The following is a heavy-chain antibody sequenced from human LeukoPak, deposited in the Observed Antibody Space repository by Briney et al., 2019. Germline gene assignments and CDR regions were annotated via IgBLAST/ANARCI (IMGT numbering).Heavy chain of an antibody. D-gene: IGHD3-22*01. CDR3: ARGTSIDYYDSSGYYSFHY. Sequence: SGGSLRLSCAASGFTFNIYTLHWVRQAPGKGLEWVAVISYDGNDEYYADSVKGRFTLSRDNSKNTLYLQMNSLRAEETAVYYCARGTSIDYYDSSGYYSFHYWGQGTLVTVSS. CDR1: GFTFNIYT. V-gene: IGHV3-30*04. J-gene: IGHJ4*02. CDR2: ISYDGNDE.